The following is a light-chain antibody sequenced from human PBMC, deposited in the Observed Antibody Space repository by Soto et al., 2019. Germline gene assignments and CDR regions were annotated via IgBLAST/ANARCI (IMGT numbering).Light chain of an antibody. J-gene: IGLJ2*01. CDR2: DVS. V-gene: IGLV2-14*01. CDR1: SSDVGGYNY. CDR3: SSYTSSSTLLV. Sequence: QSALTQPASVSGSPGQSITISCTGTSSDVGGYNYVSWYQQHPGKAPKLMIYDVSNRHSGVSNRFSGSKSGNTASLTISGLQAEDEADYYCSSYTSSSTLLVFGGGTNLTVL.